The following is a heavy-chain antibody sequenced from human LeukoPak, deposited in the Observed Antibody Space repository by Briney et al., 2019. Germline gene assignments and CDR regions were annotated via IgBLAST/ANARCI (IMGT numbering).Heavy chain of an antibody. CDR1: GGSIYSGDDY. Sequence: SETLSLTCTVSGGSIYSGDDYWGWIRQPPGRGVEWIVYIYYTWSTYYNPSLKSRVTISVDTSKNQFSLKLSSVTAADTAVYYCAKQWLRNALDIWGQGTMVTVSS. CDR2: IYYTWST. V-gene: IGHV4-30-4*01. J-gene: IGHJ3*02. D-gene: IGHD3-22*01. CDR3: AKQWLRNALDI.